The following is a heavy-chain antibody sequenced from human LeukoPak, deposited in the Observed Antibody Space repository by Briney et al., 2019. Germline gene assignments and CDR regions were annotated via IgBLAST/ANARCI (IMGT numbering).Heavy chain of an antibody. CDR1: GFTFSSYE. J-gene: IGHJ6*03. Sequence: GGSLRLSCAASGFTFSSYEMNWVRQAPGKGLEWVSYISSSGSTIYYADSVKGRFTISRDNAKNSLYLQVNSLRAEDTAVYYCAREVVEPAAMSYYYYYYMDVWGKGTTVTVSS. CDR2: ISSSGSTI. V-gene: IGHV3-48*03. D-gene: IGHD2-2*01. CDR3: AREVVEPAAMSYYYYYYMDV.